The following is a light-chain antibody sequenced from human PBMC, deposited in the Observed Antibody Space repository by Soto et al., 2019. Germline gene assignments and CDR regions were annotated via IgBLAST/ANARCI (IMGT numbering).Light chain of an antibody. CDR2: AAS. CDR1: QGISSY. Sequence: AIRMTQSPSSFSASTGDRVTITCRASQGISSYLAWYQQKPGKAPKLLIYAASTLQSGVPSRFSGSASGTDFTFTISCLQSEDFATYYCQQYYSYPYTFGQGTKLEIK. J-gene: IGKJ2*01. V-gene: IGKV1-8*01. CDR3: QQYYSYPYT.